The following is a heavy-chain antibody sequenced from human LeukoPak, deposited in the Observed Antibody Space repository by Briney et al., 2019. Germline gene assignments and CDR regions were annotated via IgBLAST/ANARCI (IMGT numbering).Heavy chain of an antibody. Sequence: GESLKISCKGSGYSFTTYWIGWVRQMPGKGLEWMGIIYPGDSDTRYSPSFQGQVTISADKSINTAYLQWSSLKASDTAMYYCARRMISDDLYFNLWGRGTLVTVSS. CDR2: IYPGDSDT. D-gene: IGHD3-22*01. CDR1: GYSFTTYW. V-gene: IGHV5-51*01. J-gene: IGHJ2*01. CDR3: ARRMISDDLYFNL.